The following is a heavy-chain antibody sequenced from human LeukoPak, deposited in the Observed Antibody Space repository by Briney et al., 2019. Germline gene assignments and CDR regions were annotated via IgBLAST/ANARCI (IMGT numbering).Heavy chain of an antibody. Sequence: GGSLRLSCLASGFTFSSYAMDWVRQAPGQGLQWVSAVGTSADTYYADSVKGRFTISRDNSKNTLYLQMNSLRAADTAVYYCARDKGTSYLSSLDYWGQGTLVTVSS. J-gene: IGHJ4*02. CDR3: ARDKGTSYLSSLDY. V-gene: IGHV3-23*01. CDR1: GFTFSSYA. CDR2: VGTSADT. D-gene: IGHD6-6*01.